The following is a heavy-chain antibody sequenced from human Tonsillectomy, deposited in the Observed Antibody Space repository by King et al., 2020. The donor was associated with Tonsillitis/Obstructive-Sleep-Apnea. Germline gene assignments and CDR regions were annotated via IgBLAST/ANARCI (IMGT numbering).Heavy chain of an antibody. CDR1: GCSISGFY. CDR3: AREGAVMNAFDI. V-gene: IGHV4-59*01. CDR2: IYYSGGT. J-gene: IGHJ3*02. D-gene: IGHD2-8*01. Sequence: QLQESGPGLVKPSETLSLTCTVSGCSISGFYWSWIRQPPGKGLEYIGYIYYSGGTNYNPSLKSRVTISVDTSKNQFSLKLSSVTAADTAVYYCAREGAVMNAFDIWGQGSLVTVSS.